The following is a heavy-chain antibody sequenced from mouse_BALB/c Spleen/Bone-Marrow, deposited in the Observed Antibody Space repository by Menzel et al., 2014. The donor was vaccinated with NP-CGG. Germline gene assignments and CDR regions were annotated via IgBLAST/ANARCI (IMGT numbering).Heavy chain of an antibody. CDR1: GFDFSRYW. Sequence: EVKLMESGGGLVQPGGSLKLSCAASGFDFSRYWMSWVRQAPGKALEWIGEINPDSSTINYTPSLKDKFIISRDNAKNTLYLQMSKVRSEDTALYYCARPRGNYAMDYWVQGTSVTVSS. CDR3: ARPRGNYAMDY. J-gene: IGHJ4*01. CDR2: INPDSSTI. V-gene: IGHV4-1*02.